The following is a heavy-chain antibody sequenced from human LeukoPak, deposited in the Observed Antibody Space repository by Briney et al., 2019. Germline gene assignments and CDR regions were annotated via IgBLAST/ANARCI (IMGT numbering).Heavy chain of an antibody. V-gene: IGHV3-21*01. CDR3: ARERVTAMSAFDI. Sequence: PGGSLRLSCAASGFTFSSYTMNWVRQAPGKGLEWVSSISSSSDYIYYADSVEGRFTISRDNAKNSLYLQMNSLRAEDTAVYYCARERVTAMSAFDIWGQGTMVTVSS. CDR2: ISSSSDYI. D-gene: IGHD4-23*01. CDR1: GFTFSSYT. J-gene: IGHJ3*02.